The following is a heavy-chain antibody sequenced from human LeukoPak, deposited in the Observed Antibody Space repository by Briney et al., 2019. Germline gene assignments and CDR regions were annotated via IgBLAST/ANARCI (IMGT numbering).Heavy chain of an antibody. J-gene: IGHJ4*02. CDR3: AKDMFRSRASCPDY. Sequence: PGGSLRLSCAASGFTFSSFGMHWVRQAPGKGLEWVAFIRYDGSNKYYADSVKGRFTISRDNSENTLYLQMTSLRAEDTAVYYCAKDMFRSRASCPDYWGQGTLVTVSS. D-gene: IGHD2-2*01. CDR1: GFTFSSFG. CDR2: IRYDGSNK. V-gene: IGHV3-30*02.